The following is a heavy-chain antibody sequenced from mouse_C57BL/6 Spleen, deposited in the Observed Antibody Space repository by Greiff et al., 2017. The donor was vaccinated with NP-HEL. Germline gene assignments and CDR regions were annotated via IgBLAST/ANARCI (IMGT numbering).Heavy chain of an antibody. V-gene: IGHV1-59*01. CDR2: IDPSDSYT. D-gene: IGHD1-1*01. CDR3: ARTYYGSSYKYFDV. J-gene: IGHJ1*03. CDR1: GYTFTSYW. Sequence: VQLQQPGAELVRPGTSVKLSCKASGYTFTSYWMHWVKQRPGQGLEWIGVIDPSDSYTNYNQKFKGKATLTVDTSSSTAYMQLSSLTSEDSAVYYCARTYYGSSYKYFDVRGTGTTVTVSS.